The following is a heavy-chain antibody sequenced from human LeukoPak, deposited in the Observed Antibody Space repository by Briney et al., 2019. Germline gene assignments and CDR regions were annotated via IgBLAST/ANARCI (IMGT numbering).Heavy chain of an antibody. V-gene: IGHV3-23*01. D-gene: IGHD3-22*01. CDR2: ISGNGLQT. J-gene: IGHJ4*02. Sequence: GGSLRLSCSASGFTFSRFAMTWVRHLPGKGLEWVSTISGNGLQTFYADSVKGRFSVSRDNSVNIVYLQMDSLRADYSALYSCAKDANYLDSSGYFIPLDYWGPGTLVAVA. CDR1: GFTFSRFA. CDR3: AKDANYLDSSGYFIPLDY.